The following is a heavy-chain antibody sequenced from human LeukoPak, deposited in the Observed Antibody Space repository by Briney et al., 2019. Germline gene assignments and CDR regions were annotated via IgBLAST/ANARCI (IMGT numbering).Heavy chain of an antibody. CDR3: AKDPGIAVAGSWRYFDL. J-gene: IGHJ2*01. CDR1: GFTFSSYA. CDR2: ISGSGGST. Sequence: GGSLRLSCAASGFTFSSYAMSWVRQAPGKGLEWVSAISGSGGSTYYADSVKGRFTISRDNSKNTLYLQMNSLRAEDTAVYYCAKDPGIAVAGSWRYFDLWGRGTLVTVSS. V-gene: IGHV3-23*01. D-gene: IGHD6-19*01.